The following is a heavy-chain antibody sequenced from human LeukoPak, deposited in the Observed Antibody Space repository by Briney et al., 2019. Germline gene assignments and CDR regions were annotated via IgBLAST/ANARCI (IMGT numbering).Heavy chain of an antibody. J-gene: IGHJ5*02. CDR2: MSSSGSSI. D-gene: IGHD3-16*01. CDR3: ARAWGWTYEFDP. Sequence: GGSLRLSCAASGFTFSDPYMSWIRQAPGKGLEWVSHMSSSGSSIFYADSVKGRFTISRDNAKNSLYLQMNSLRVEDTAVYYCARAWGWTYEFDPWGQGTLVTVSS. V-gene: IGHV3-11*04. CDR1: GFTFSDPY.